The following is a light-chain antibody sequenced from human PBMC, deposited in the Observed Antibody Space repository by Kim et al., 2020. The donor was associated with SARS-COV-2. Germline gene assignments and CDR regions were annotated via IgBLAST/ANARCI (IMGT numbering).Light chain of an antibody. Sequence: ETMMTQSPATLSVSPGERATLSCRASQSINTNLAWFQQKPGQAPSLLIEDASTRATGIPARFSGSGSGGDFTLTINGLQPEDSAVYYCQQYNDWPRSFGQGTKVDIK. J-gene: IGKJ1*01. CDR1: QSINTN. CDR2: DAS. V-gene: IGKV3-15*01. CDR3: QQYNDWPRS.